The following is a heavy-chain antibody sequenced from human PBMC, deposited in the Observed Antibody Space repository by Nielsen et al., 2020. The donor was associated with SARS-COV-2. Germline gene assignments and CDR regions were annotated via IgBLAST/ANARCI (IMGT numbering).Heavy chain of an antibody. CDR2: INHSGST. V-gene: IGHV4-34*01. J-gene: IGHJ6*03. D-gene: IGHD1-14*01. Sequence: SETLSLTCAVYGGSFSGYYWSWIRQPPGKGLEWIGEINHSGSTNYNPSLKSRVTISVDTSKIQFSLKLSSVTAADTAVYYCARGRNENDYMDVWGSGTTVTMSS. CDR1: GGSFSGYY. CDR3: ARGRNENDYMDV.